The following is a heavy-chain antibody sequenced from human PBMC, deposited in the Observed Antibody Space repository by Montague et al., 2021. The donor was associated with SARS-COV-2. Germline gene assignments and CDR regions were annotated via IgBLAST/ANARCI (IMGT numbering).Heavy chain of an antibody. Sequence: SETLSLTCAVYGGSFSGYYWSWIRQPPGKGLEWIGEINHSGSTNYNPSLKSRVTISVDTSKNRFSLKLSSVTAADTAVYYCAVNYGSGSYSTYYYGMDVWGQGTTVTVSS. V-gene: IGHV4-34*01. CDR1: GGSFSGYY. CDR3: AVNYGSGSYSTYYYGMDV. D-gene: IGHD3-10*01. J-gene: IGHJ6*02. CDR2: INHSGST.